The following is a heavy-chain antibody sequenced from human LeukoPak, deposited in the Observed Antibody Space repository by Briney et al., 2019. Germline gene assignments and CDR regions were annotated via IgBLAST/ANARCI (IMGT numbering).Heavy chain of an antibody. Sequence: GESLKISCKGSGYSFTSYWIGWVRQMPGKGLEWMGIIYPGDSDTRYSPSSQGQVTISANKSISTAYLQWSSLKASDTAMYYCARSYDSYYYYMDVWGKGTTVTVSS. J-gene: IGHJ6*03. V-gene: IGHV5-51*01. CDR3: ARSYDSYYYYMDV. CDR2: IYPGDSDT. CDR1: GYSFTSYW. D-gene: IGHD3-3*01.